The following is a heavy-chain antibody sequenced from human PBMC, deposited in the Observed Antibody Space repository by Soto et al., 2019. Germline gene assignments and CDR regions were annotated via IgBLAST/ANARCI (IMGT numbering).Heavy chain of an antibody. CDR3: ARGVSARVDY. J-gene: IGHJ4*02. D-gene: IGHD6-19*01. CDR1: GYPFTTYY. V-gene: IGHV1-8*02. Sequence: ASVKVSCKVSGYPFTTYYIHWVRQTAGQGLEWMGWMEPSTGRTGYAQKFQGRVTMTRDTSINTAYMELTTLTSDDTAFYYCARGVSARVDYWGQGTLVTVSS. CDR2: MEPSTGRT.